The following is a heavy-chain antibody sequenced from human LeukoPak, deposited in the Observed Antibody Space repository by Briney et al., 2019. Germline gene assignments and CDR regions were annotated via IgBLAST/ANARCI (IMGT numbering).Heavy chain of an antibody. CDR3: ARDGYYGSGSNFDY. V-gene: IGHV1-2*02. CDR2: INPNINGT. CDR1: GYTFTGYY. D-gene: IGHD3-10*01. J-gene: IGHJ4*02. Sequence: ASVKVSCKASGYTFTGYYMHWVRQAPGQGLEWMGWINPNINGTNYAQKFQGRVTMTRDTSISTAYMELSRLRSDDTAVYYCARDGYYGSGSNFDYWGQGTLVTVSS.